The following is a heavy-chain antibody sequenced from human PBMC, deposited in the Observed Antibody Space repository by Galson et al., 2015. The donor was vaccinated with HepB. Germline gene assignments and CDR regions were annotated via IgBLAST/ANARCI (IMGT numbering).Heavy chain of an antibody. CDR2: INTNTGNP. CDR3: ARTRTRYFDWLSPKWFDP. V-gene: IGHV7-4-1*02. J-gene: IGHJ5*02. CDR1: GYTFTSYA. D-gene: IGHD3-9*01. Sequence: SVKVSCKASGYTFTSYAMNWVRQAPGQGLEWMGWINTNTGNPTYAQGFTGRFVFSLDTSVSTAYLQISSLKAEDTAVYYCARTRTRYFDWLSPKWFDPWGQGTLVTVSS.